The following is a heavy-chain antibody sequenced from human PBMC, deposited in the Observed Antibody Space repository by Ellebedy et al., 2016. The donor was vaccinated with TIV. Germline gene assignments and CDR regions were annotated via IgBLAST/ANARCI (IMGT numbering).Heavy chain of an antibody. CDR2: VSAYSGNT. V-gene: IGHV1-18*01. J-gene: IGHJ4*02. D-gene: IGHD4-11*01. Sequence: AASVKVSCKSSGYTFIDYGITWVRQAPGQGLDWMGWVSAYSGNTNYAQKLQGRVTMTTDTSTSTAYMELRSLRSDDTAVYYCARDLTRFATVTTSFSYWGQGTLVTVSS. CDR3: ARDLTRFATVTTSFSY. CDR1: GYTFIDYG.